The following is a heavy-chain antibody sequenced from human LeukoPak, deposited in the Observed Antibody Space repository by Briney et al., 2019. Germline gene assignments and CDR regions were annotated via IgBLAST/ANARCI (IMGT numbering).Heavy chain of an antibody. CDR1: GFTFDDYA. Sequence: GGSLRLSCAASGFTFDDYAMHWVRQAPGKGLEWVSGISWNSGSIGYADSVKGRFTISRDNAKNSLYLQMNSLRAEDMAFYYCAKGGGGRLIYYYYMDVWGKGTTVTVSS. D-gene: IGHD3-16*01. CDR2: ISWNSGSI. CDR3: AKGGGGRLIYYYYMDV. V-gene: IGHV3-9*03. J-gene: IGHJ6*03.